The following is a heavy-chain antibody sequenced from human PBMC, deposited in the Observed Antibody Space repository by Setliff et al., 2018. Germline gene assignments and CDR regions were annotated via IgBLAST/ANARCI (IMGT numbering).Heavy chain of an antibody. CDR1: GVTFSSYG. D-gene: IGHD3-10*01. CDR2: IRYDGSNK. J-gene: IGHJ4*02. Sequence: GGSLRLSCAASGVTFSSYGMHWVRQAPGKGLEWVAFIRYDGSNKYYADSVKGRFTISRDNSKNTLYLQMYSLKSDDTAVYYCVRAVVIRGSKPLDSWGQGTLVTVSS. V-gene: IGHV3-30*02. CDR3: VRAVVIRGSKPLDS.